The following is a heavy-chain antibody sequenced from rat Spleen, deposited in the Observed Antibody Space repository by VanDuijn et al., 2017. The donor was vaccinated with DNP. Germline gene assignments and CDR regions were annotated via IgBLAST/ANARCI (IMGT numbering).Heavy chain of an antibody. V-gene: IGHV5S13*01. CDR1: GFTFSNYG. CDR2: ISTGGGNT. Sequence: EVQLVESGGGLVQPGRSLKLSCAASGFTFSNYGMAWVRQAPTKGLEWVASISTGGGNTYYRDSVKGRFTISRDNAKNTQYLQMDSLRSEDTATYYCARKGIFNYGSYFDYWGQGVMVTVSS. J-gene: IGHJ2*01. CDR3: ARKGIFNYGSYFDY. D-gene: IGHD1-3*01.